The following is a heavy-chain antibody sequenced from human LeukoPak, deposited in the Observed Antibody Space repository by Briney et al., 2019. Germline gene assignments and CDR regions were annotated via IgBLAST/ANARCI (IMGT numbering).Heavy chain of an antibody. J-gene: IGHJ5*02. CDR3: ARDRAGYYGTPFDP. V-gene: IGHV4-59*01. Sequence: SVTLSLTCTVSGGSISSYYWSWIRPPPGKGLEWIGYIYYSGSTNYNPSLKSRVTISVDTSKNQFSLKLSSVTAADTAVYYCARDRAGYYGTPFDPWGQGTLVTVSS. CDR2: IYYSGST. D-gene: IGHD3-9*01. CDR1: GGSISSYY.